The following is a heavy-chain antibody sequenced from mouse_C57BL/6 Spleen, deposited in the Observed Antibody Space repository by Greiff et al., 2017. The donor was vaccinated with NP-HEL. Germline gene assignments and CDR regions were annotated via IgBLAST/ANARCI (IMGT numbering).Heavy chain of an antibody. CDR3: GAYYYYEYFDV. Sequence: EVQLQQSGAELVKPGASVKLSCTASGFNIKDYYMHWVKQRTEQGLEWIGRIDPEDGGTKYAANFQGKATITGDKSSNTAYLQLSRLTSEDTAVYYCGAYYYYEYFDVWGTGTTVTVAS. V-gene: IGHV14-2*01. CDR1: GFNIKDYY. J-gene: IGHJ1*03. D-gene: IGHD2-4*01. CDR2: IDPEDGGT.